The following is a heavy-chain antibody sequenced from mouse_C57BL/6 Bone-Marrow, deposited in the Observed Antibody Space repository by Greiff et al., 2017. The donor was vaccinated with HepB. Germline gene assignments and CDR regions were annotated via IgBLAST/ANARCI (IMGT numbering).Heavy chain of an antibody. CDR3: ERITTIVAQWYFDV. Sequence: EVKLQQSGPELVKPGASVKIPCKASGYTFTDYNMDWVQQSHGKSLEWIGDINPNNGGTIYNQKFKGKATLTVDKASSKAYMELRSLTSEDTAVYCCERITTIVAQWYFDVWGTGTTVTVSS. CDR2: INPNNGGT. V-gene: IGHV1-18*01. J-gene: IGHJ1*03. CDR1: GYTFTDYN. D-gene: IGHD1-1*01.